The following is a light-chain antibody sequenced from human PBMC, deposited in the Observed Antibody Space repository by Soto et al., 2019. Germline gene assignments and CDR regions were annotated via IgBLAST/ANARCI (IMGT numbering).Light chain of an antibody. J-gene: IGKJ2*01. V-gene: IGKV3-20*01. CDR2: GAS. Sequence: EIVLTQSPGTLSLSPGERATLSCRASQSVSSSYLAWYRQKPGQAPRLLIYGASSRATGIPGRFSGSGSGRDFTLTISRLEPEDFAVYYCQQDGSSPPYTFGQGTKLEIK. CDR1: QSVSSSY. CDR3: QQDGSSPPYT.